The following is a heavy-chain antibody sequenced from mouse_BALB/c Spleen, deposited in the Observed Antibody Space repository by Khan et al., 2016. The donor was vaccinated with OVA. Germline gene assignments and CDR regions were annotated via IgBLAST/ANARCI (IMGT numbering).Heavy chain of an antibody. V-gene: IGHV5-6*01. D-gene: IGHD1-1*01. CDR1: GFTFSTYG. CDR3: SRLAYYYASEGFAY. J-gene: IGHJ3*01. Sequence: EVQGVESGGDLVKPGGSLKLSCAASGFTFSTYGMSWVRQTPDKRLEWVATISSGGSYTFYPDSVKGRFTISRDNANNTLYLQMTSLSDDTAMYYCSRLAYYYASEGFAYWGQGTLVTVSA. CDR2: ISSGGSYT.